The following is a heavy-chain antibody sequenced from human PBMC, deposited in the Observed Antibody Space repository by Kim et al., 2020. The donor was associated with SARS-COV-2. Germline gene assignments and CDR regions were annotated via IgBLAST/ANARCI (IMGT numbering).Heavy chain of an antibody. CDR1: GFTFSRRA. Sequence: GGSLRLSCAASGFTFSRRAMSWVRQVPGKGLEWIASVNNNNNPYYEDSVKGRFTVSRDNTKDTFYLQMNSLRVDDTALYYCAKDHPSSGWPTFDSWGQGTLVAVSS. CDR2: VNNNNNP. CDR3: AKDHPSSGWPTFDS. J-gene: IGHJ4*02. D-gene: IGHD6-19*01. V-gene: IGHV3-23*05.